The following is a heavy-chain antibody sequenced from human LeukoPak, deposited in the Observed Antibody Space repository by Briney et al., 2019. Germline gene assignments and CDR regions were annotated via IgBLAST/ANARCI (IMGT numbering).Heavy chain of an antibody. D-gene: IGHD1/OR15-1a*01. CDR2: ISSGGSTN. CDR3: VRDDTGTESNYYGMDV. CDR1: GFSFSSHS. J-gene: IGHJ6*02. V-gene: IGHV3-48*01. Sequence: GGSLRLSCAASGFSFSSHSMNWVRQAPGKGLEWISYISSGGSTNYYVDSVRGRFTISRDNDKNSMYLQMNSLRAEDTAVYYCVRDDTGTESNYYGMDVWGQGTMVTVSS.